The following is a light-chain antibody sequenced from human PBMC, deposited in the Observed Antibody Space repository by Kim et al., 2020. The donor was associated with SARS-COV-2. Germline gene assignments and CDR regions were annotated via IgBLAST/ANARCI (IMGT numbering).Light chain of an antibody. J-gene: IGLJ2*01. V-gene: IGLV3-21*04. Sequence: SYELTQPPSVSVAPGKTARITCWGNNIGSKSVHWYQQKPGQAPVLVIYYDSDLPSGIPERSSGSNSANTATLTSSRVAAGDEADYYYKGWDSSSDRGVFGGGTQLTVL. CDR1: NIGSKS. CDR2: YDS. CDR3: KGWDSSSDRGV.